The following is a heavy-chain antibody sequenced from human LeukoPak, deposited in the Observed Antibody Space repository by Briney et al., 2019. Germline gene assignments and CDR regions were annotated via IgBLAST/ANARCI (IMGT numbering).Heavy chain of an antibody. CDR1: GFTFDDYA. Sequence: PGRSLRLSCAASGFTFDDYAMHWVRQAPGKGLEWVSGISWNSGSIGYADSVKGRFTISRDNAKNSLYLQMNSLRAEDTALYYCAKAFRYEYYYGMDVWSQGTTVTVSS. D-gene: IGHD3-16*02. CDR3: AKAFRYEYYYGMDV. J-gene: IGHJ6*02. CDR2: ISWNSGSI. V-gene: IGHV3-9*01.